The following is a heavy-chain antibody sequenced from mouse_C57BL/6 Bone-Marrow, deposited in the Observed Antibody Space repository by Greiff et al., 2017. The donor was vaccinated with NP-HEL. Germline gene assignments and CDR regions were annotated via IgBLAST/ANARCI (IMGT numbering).Heavy chain of an antibody. D-gene: IGHD1-1*01. V-gene: IGHV1-36*01. CDR2: VYPYNGGT. J-gene: IGHJ1*03. CDR1: GFTFTDYY. CDR3: ARYSLYYYGSSSYWYFDV. Sequence: EVQLQQSGPVLVKPGPSVKISCKASGFTFTDYYMHWVKQSHGKSLEWIGLVYPYNGGTSYNQKFKGKATLTVDTSSSTAYMELNSLTSEDSAVYYCARYSLYYYGSSSYWYFDVWGTGTTVTVSS.